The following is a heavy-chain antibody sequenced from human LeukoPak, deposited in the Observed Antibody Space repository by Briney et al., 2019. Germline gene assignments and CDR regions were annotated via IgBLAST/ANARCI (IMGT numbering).Heavy chain of an antibody. CDR1: GGSFSAYY. V-gene: IGHV4-34*01. J-gene: IGHJ4*02. CDR3: ARLDPRGGYYGLDF. D-gene: IGHD3-22*01. CDR2: INHSGSA. Sequence: SETLSLTCAVSGGSFSAYYWTWIRQPPGKGLEWIGEINHSGSANYNPSLKSRVTISVDTSKNQFSLKLRSVTAADTAVYYCARLDPRGGYYGLDFWGQGTLVTVSS.